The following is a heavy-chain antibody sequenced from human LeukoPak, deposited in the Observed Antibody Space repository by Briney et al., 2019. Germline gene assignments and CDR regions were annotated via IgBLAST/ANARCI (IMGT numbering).Heavy chain of an antibody. Sequence: SGGSLRLSCAASGFDFNDYAMHWVRQAPGKGLEWVAVIAYNGNPTIYTDCVKGRFTISRDNSKNTLFLQMDSLTTEDTAVYYCARDPVGGIPGYLDLWGQGTLVTVSS. CDR3: ARDPVGGIPGYLDL. CDR2: IAYNGNPT. J-gene: IGHJ4*02. V-gene: IGHV3-30*04. CDR1: GFDFNDYA. D-gene: IGHD3-10*01.